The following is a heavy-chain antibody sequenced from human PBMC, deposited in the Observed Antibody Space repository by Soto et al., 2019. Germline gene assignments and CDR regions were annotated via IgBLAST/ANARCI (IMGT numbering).Heavy chain of an antibody. V-gene: IGHV4-30-4*01. Sequence: QVQLQESGPGLVKPSETLSLACTVSGGSISSNNFYWSWIRQPPGKGLEWIGHIYDSGSTYDNPSLKSRVTLSVDTSKNQFSLKLTSVTAADTAVYYCARGLSGDKVDSWGQGTLVTVSS. CDR1: GGSISSNNFY. J-gene: IGHJ4*02. CDR3: ARGLSGDKVDS. D-gene: IGHD7-27*01. CDR2: IYDSGST.